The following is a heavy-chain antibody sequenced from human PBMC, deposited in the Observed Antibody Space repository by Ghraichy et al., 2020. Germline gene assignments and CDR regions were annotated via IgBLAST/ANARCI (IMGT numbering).Heavy chain of an antibody. CDR2: ISSSSRYI. D-gene: IGHD2-2*01. J-gene: IGHJ6*02. V-gene: IGHV3-21*01. Sequence: GGSLRLSCAASGFTFRAYSVSWVRQAPGKGLEWVSSISSSSRYILYADSVKGRFTIFRDNAKNSLYLQMNSLRAEDTAVYYCARDRVDIVVVGGFYYGMDVWGQGTTVTVSS. CDR3: ARDRVDIVVVGGFYYGMDV. CDR1: GFTFRAYS.